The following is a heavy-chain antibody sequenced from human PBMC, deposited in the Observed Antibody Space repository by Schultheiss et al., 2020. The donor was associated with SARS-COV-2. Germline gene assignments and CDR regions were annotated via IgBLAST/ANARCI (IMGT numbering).Heavy chain of an antibody. CDR2: IYYSGST. CDR3: ARDGRLGRTSLDY. CDR1: GGSISSGGYS. J-gene: IGHJ4*02. D-gene: IGHD2-2*01. Sequence: SQTLSLTCAVAGGSISSGGYSWSWIRQPPGKGLEWIGYIYYSGSTNYDPSLKSRVTISADTSKNHFSLKLISVTAADTAVYYCARDGRLGRTSLDYWGQGTLVTVSS. V-gene: IGHV4-61*03.